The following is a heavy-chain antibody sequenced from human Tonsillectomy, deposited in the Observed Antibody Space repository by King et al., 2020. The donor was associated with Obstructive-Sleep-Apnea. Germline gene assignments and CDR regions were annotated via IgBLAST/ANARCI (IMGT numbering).Heavy chain of an antibody. D-gene: IGHD3-16*02. CDR2: ISYDGRNK. CDR3: ARVAYVWGTYRYTAPVDY. V-gene: IGHV3-30*04. Sequence: VQLVESGGGVVQPGRSLILSCAASGFTFSSYAMHWVRQAPGKGLEWVAIISYDGRNKYHADSVKGRFTISRDNSKNTLYLQMNSLRAEDTAVYYCARVAYVWGTYRYTAPVDYWGQGTLVTVSS. CDR1: GFTFSSYA. J-gene: IGHJ4*02.